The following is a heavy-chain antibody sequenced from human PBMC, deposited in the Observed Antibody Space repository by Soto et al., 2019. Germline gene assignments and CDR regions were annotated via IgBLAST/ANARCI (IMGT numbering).Heavy chain of an antibody. CDR1: GYTFTSYA. CDR3: ARDTPYDFWSGYDY. Sequence: ASVKVSCKASGYTFTSYAMHWVRQAPGQRLEWMGWINAGNGNTKYSQKFQGRVTITRDTSASTAYMELSSLRSEDTAVYYCARDTPYDFWSGYDYWGQGTLVTVSS. V-gene: IGHV1-3*01. CDR2: INAGNGNT. J-gene: IGHJ4*02. D-gene: IGHD3-3*01.